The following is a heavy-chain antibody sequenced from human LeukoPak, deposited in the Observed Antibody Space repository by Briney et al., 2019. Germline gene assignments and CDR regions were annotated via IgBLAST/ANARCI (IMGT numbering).Heavy chain of an antibody. Sequence: ASVTVSCKASGYTFTSYDINWVRQATAQGLEWMGWMNPNSGNTGYAQKFQGRVTITRNTSISTAYMELSSLRSEDTAVYYYARANYYYDSSGYYYYYYYMDVWGKGTTVTVSS. CDR3: ARANYYYDSSGYYYYYYYMDV. CDR1: GYTFTSYD. V-gene: IGHV1-8*03. CDR2: MNPNSGNT. D-gene: IGHD3-22*01. J-gene: IGHJ6*03.